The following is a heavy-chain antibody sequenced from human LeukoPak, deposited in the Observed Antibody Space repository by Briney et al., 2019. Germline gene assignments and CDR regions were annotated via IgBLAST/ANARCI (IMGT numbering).Heavy chain of an antibody. V-gene: IGHV4-59*05. D-gene: IGHD2-2*01. CDR2: IYYSGST. CDR1: GFTVSSNY. Sequence: GSLRLSCAASGFTVSSNYMSWVRQAPGKGLEWIGSIYYSGSTYYNPSLKSRVTISVDTSKNQFSLKLSSVTAADTAVYYCARTDVVVPAIPLDVWGQGTTVTVSS. CDR3: ARTDVVVPAIPLDV. J-gene: IGHJ6*02.